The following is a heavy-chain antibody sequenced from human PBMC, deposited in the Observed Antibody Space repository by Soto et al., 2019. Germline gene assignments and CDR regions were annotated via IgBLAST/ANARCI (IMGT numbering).Heavy chain of an antibody. CDR2: INSDGSST. V-gene: IGHV3-74*01. CDR1: GFTFSSYW. D-gene: IGHD5-12*01. CDR3: ARSEGRDGYNFYYYYYGMDV. J-gene: IGHJ6*02. Sequence: GGSLRLSCAASGFTFSSYWMHWVRQAPGKGLVWVSRINSDGSSTSYADSVKGRFTISRDNAKNTLYLQMNSLRAEDTAVYYCARSEGRDGYNFYYYYYGMDVWGQGTTVTVSS.